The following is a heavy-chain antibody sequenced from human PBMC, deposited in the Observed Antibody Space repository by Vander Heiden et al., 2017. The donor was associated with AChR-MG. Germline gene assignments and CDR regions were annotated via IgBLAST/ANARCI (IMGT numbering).Heavy chain of an antibody. CDR3: ARGRLRVTQLTYYYYGMDV. D-gene: IGHD2-21*02. J-gene: IGHJ6*02. V-gene: IGHV4-34*01. CDR1: GGSFSGYY. Sequence: QVQLQQWGAGLLKPSETLSLTCAVYGGSFSGYYWSWIRQPPGKGLEWIGEINHSGSTNYNPSLKSRVTISVDTSKNQFSLKLSSVTAADTAVYYCARGRLRVTQLTYYYYGMDVWGQGTTVTVSS. CDR2: INHSGST.